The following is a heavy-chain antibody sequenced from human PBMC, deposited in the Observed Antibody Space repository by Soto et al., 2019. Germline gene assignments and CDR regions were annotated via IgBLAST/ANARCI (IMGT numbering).Heavy chain of an antibody. CDR3: AYRDYALDS. CDR2: IIPIVGVR. CDR1: GGTFSSYT. Sequence: QVELVQSGAELKKPGSSVRVSCKASGGTFSSYTFNWVRQAPGQGLEWMGRIIPIVGVRTYAQKFQGRVTITADKSTNTAYLELRSLRSEDTAMYYCAYRDYALDSWGQGALVTVSS. J-gene: IGHJ4*02. V-gene: IGHV1-69*02. D-gene: IGHD2-2*01.